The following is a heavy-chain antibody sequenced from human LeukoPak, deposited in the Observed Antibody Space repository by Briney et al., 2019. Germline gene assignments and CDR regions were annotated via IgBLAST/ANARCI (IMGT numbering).Heavy chain of an antibody. Sequence: SETLSLTCAVYGGSFSGYYWSWIRQPPGKGLEWIGEINHSGSTNYNPSLKSRVTISVDTSKNQFSLKLSSVIAADTAVYYCARSSEGRQLAPHYYMDVWGKGTTVTVSS. CDR3: ARSSEGRQLAPHYYMDV. CDR2: INHSGST. J-gene: IGHJ6*03. D-gene: IGHD6-6*01. V-gene: IGHV4-34*01. CDR1: GGSFSGYY.